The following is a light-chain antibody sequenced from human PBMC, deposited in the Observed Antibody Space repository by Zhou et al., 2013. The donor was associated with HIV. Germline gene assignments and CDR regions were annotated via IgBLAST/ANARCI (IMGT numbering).Light chain of an antibody. Sequence: EIVLTQSPGTLSLSPGERVTLSCRASQSVSNNYLAWYQQKPGQAPRLLIYGASSRAPGIPDRFSGSGSGTDFTLTISRLEPEDFAVYSCQQYDRSPRTFGQGTKVEIK. CDR3: QQYDRSPRT. V-gene: IGKV3-20*01. J-gene: IGKJ1*01. CDR1: QSVSNNY. CDR2: GAS.